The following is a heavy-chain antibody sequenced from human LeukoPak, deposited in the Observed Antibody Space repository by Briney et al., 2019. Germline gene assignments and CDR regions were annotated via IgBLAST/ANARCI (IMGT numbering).Heavy chain of an antibody. J-gene: IGHJ5*02. CDR3: ARGKCSSTSCYARGWFDP. CDR2: INHSGST. D-gene: IGHD2-2*01. CDR1: GGSFSGYY. Sequence: SETLSLTCAVYGGSFSGYYWSWIRRPPGKGLEWIGEINHSGSTNYNPSLKSRVTISVDTSKNQFSLKLSSVTAADTAVYYCARGKCSSTSCYARGWFDPWGQGTLVTVSS. V-gene: IGHV4-34*01.